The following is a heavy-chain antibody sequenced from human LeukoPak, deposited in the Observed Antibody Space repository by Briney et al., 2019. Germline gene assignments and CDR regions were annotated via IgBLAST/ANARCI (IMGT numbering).Heavy chain of an antibody. V-gene: IGHV3-49*04. J-gene: IGHJ4*02. CDR2: IRSKAYGGTT. CDR1: GFTFGDYA. D-gene: IGHD3-9*01. CDR3: TRDNSVLRYFDWLLYGESFDY. Sequence: GGSLRLSCTASGFTFGDYAMSWVRQAPGKGLEWVGFIRSKAYGGTTEYAASVKGRFTISRDDSKSIAYLQMNSLKTEDTAVYYCTRDNSVLRYFDWLLYGESFDYWGQGTLVTVPS.